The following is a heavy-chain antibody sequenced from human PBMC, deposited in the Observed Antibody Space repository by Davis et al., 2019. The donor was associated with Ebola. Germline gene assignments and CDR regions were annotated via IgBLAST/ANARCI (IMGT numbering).Heavy chain of an antibody. D-gene: IGHD3-3*01. CDR3: AKSPYDFWSGYYFDY. V-gene: IGHV3-30*18. Sequence: GESLKISCAASGFTFSSYGMHWVRQAPGKGLEWVAVISYDGSNKYYADSVKGRFTISRDNSKNTLYLQMNSLRAEDTAVYYCAKSPYDFWSGYYFDYWGQGTLVTVSS. J-gene: IGHJ4*02. CDR1: GFTFSSYG. CDR2: ISYDGSNK.